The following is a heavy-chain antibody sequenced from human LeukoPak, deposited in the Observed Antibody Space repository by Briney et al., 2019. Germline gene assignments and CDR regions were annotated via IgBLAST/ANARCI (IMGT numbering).Heavy chain of an antibody. J-gene: IGHJ4*02. V-gene: IGHV4-39*07. D-gene: IGHD3-10*01. CDR3: ARRGDYYGSVRAYYFDY. Sequence: SETLSLTCTVSGGSISSSSYYWGWIRQPPGKGLEWIGSIYYSGSTYYNPSLKSRVTISVDTSKNQFSLKLSSVTAADTAVYYRARRGDYYGSVRAYYFDYWGQGTLVTVSS. CDR1: GGSISSSSYY. CDR2: IYYSGST.